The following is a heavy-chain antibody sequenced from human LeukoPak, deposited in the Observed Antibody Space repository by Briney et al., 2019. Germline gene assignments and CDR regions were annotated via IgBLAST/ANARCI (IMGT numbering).Heavy chain of an antibody. J-gene: IGHJ4*02. Sequence: SETLSLTCTGSGGSMNTYFWSWIRQPPGKGLEWIGHIHYSGSTTYNPSLKSRVTISVDVSKNQFSLKLSSVTAADTAVYYCARHKTGGTYPLDYWGQGTLVTVSS. D-gene: IGHD1-26*01. V-gene: IGHV4-59*08. CDR3: ARHKTGGTYPLDY. CDR1: GGSMNTYF. CDR2: IHYSGST.